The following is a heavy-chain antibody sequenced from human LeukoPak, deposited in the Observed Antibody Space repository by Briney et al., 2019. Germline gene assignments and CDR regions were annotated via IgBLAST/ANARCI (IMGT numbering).Heavy chain of an antibody. CDR2: ISGSGGST. D-gene: IGHD1-26*01. CDR1: GFTFSSYA. V-gene: IGHV3-23*01. Sequence: GGSLRLSCAASGFTFSSYAMSWVRQAPGKGLEWVSAISGSGGSTYYADSVKGRFTISRHNSKNTLYLQMNSLRAEDTAVYYCALISGSYSSGYWGQGTLVTVSS. J-gene: IGHJ4*02. CDR3: ALISGSYSSGY.